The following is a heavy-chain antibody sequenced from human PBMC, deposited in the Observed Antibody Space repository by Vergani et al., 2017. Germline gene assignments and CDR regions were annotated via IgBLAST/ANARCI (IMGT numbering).Heavy chain of an antibody. CDR1: GFTFSSYG. V-gene: IGHV3-30*02. J-gene: IGHJ5*02. D-gene: IGHD2-15*01. CDR2: IRSDESRR. CDR3: ARGAYCSGGSCYGPIHNWFDP. Sequence: QVQLVESGGGVVQPGRSLRLSCAASGFTFSSYGMHWVRQAPGKGLEWVASIRSDESRRYYGDSMEGPFTISRDNSKNTLYLQMKSLRPEDTAVYYCARGAYCSGGSCYGPIHNWFDPWGQGTLVTVS.